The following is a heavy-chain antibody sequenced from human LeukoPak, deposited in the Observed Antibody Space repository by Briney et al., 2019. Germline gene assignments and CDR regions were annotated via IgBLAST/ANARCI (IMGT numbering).Heavy chain of an antibody. J-gene: IGHJ4*02. D-gene: IGHD6-25*01. Sequence: GGSLRLSCAASGFSFSSYALNWVRQAPGKGLEWVSGISGSAGSTHYADSVKGRFTISRDNSKNTLYLQMNTLTADDTAMYYCAKAYSSGWTYFDYWGQGALVTVSS. CDR1: GFSFSSYA. V-gene: IGHV3-23*01. CDR2: ISGSAGST. CDR3: AKAYSSGWTYFDY.